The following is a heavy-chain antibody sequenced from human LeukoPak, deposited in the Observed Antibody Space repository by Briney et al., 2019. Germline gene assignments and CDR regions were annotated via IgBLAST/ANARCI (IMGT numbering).Heavy chain of an antibody. V-gene: IGHV4-39*01. CDR1: GDSISSSVYY. D-gene: IGHD2-15*01. CDR2: IYYSGST. J-gene: IGHJ3*02. Sequence: SETLSLTCSVSGDSISSSVYYWGWIRQPPGKGLEWIGSIYYSGSTYYNLSLKSRVTISVDTSKNQFSLKIHSVTATDTAMYYCARPTYSPFAFDIWGQGTMVTVSS. CDR3: ARPTYSPFAFDI.